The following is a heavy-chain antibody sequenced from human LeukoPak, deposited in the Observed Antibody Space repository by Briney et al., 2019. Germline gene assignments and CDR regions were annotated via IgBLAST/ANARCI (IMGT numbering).Heavy chain of an antibody. J-gene: IGHJ4*02. D-gene: IGHD2-2*01. Sequence: SETLSLTCAVYGGSFSGYYWSWIRQPPGKGLEWIGEMNHSGSTNYNPSLKSRVTISVDTSKNQFSLKLSSVTAADTAVYYCARSLKIYCSSSSCPNYFDSWGQGTLVTVSS. CDR1: GGSFSGYY. CDR3: ARSLKIYCSSSSCPNYFDS. CDR2: MNHSGST. V-gene: IGHV4-34*01.